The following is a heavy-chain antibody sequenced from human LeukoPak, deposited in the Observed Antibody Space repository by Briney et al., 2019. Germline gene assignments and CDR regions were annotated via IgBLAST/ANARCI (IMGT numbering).Heavy chain of an antibody. Sequence: SETLSLTCTVSGGSISSSSYYWGWIRQPPGKGLEWTGSIYYSGSTYYNPSLKSRVTISVDTSKNQFSLKLSSVSAADTAVYYCARGHLYYDFWSGYHDAFDIWGQGTMVTVSS. CDR1: GGSISSSSYY. D-gene: IGHD3-3*01. V-gene: IGHV4-39*01. CDR3: ARGHLYYDFWSGYHDAFDI. CDR2: IYYSGST. J-gene: IGHJ3*02.